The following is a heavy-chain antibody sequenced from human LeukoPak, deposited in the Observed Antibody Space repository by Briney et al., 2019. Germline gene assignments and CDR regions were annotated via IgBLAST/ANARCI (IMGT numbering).Heavy chain of an antibody. CDR1: GFTFSDYY. Sequence: GGSLRLSCAASGFTFSDYYMSWIRQAPGKGLEWVSYISSSSSYTNYADSVKGRFTISRDNSRNTVYLQMNSLSAEDTAVYYCARDWQWLVDYWGQGILVTVSS. D-gene: IGHD6-19*01. J-gene: IGHJ4*02. CDR2: ISSSSSYT. CDR3: ARDWQWLVDY. V-gene: IGHV3-11*06.